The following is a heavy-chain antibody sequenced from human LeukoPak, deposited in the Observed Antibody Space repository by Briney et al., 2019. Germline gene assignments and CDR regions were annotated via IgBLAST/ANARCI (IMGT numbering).Heavy chain of an antibody. Sequence: ASVKVSCKASGYTFTDYYMHWVRQAPGQGLEWMGWINPNSGGTNFAQKFQGRVTMTRDTSISTAYMELSRLRLDDTAVYYCATGSYLYDAFDIWGQGTMVTVSS. CDR2: INPNSGGT. V-gene: IGHV1-2*02. CDR3: ATGSYLYDAFDI. D-gene: IGHD1-26*01. J-gene: IGHJ3*02. CDR1: GYTFTDYY.